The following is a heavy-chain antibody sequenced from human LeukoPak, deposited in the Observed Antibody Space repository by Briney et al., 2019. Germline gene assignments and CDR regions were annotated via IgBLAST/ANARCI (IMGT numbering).Heavy chain of an antibody. Sequence: PGGSLRLSCAASGFTFSSYSMNWVRQAPGKGLEWVSSISSSSSYIYYADSVKGRFTISRDNAKNSLYLQMNSLRAEDTAVYYCARGPPGPAGYFQHWGQGTLVTVSS. J-gene: IGHJ1*01. CDR2: ISSSSSYI. D-gene: IGHD3-10*01. CDR3: ARGPPGPAGYFQH. V-gene: IGHV3-21*01. CDR1: GFTFSSYS.